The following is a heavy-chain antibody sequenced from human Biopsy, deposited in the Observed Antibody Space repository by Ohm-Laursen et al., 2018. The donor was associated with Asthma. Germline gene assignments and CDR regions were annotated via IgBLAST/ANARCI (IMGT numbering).Heavy chain of an antibody. D-gene: IGHD3-3*01. Sequence: SLRLSCLASGFTFSSYAMSWVRQAPGKGLEWVAVMSFDGRQTYYADSVKGRFTISRDNSKNTLYLQMNSLRAEDTAVYYCAKERYYDFWSDYPIWGQGTMVTVSS. V-gene: IGHV3-30*18. CDR3: AKERYYDFWSDYPI. CDR1: GFTFSSYA. CDR2: MSFDGRQT. J-gene: IGHJ3*02.